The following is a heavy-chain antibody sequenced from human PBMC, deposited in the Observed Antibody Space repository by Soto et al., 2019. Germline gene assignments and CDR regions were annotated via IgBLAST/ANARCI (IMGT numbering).Heavy chain of an antibody. Sequence: QVTLKESGPGLVKPTETLTLTCTVSGFSLNNARMGVSWIRQPPGKTLEWLGHIFSNDQKAYNPSLKSRLTIFTDTSRSQVVLIMTNMDPADTATYYCARIPTDSTGSYWYYFDYWGQGSLVTVSS. CDR3: ARIPTDSTGSYWYYFDY. CDR1: GFSLNNARMG. D-gene: IGHD2-2*01. J-gene: IGHJ4*02. V-gene: IGHV2-26*02. CDR2: IFSNDQK.